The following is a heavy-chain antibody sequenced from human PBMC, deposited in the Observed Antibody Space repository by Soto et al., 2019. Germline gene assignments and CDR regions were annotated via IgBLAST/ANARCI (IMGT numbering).Heavy chain of an antibody. Sequence: QVQLVESGGGVVQPGRSLRLSCAASGFTFSSYGMHWVRQAPGKGLEWVAVIWYDGSNKYYADSVKGRFTISRDNSKNPLYLQMNSLRAEDTAVYYCGRDQAAAGTGWFDPWGQGTLVTVSS. D-gene: IGHD6-13*01. J-gene: IGHJ5*02. V-gene: IGHV3-33*01. CDR3: GRDQAAAGTGWFDP. CDR2: IWYDGSNK. CDR1: GFTFSSYG.